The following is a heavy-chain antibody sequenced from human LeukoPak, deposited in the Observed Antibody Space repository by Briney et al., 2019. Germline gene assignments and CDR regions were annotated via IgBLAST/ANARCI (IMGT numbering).Heavy chain of an antibody. CDR3: ARTTRSEYYYGMDV. Sequence: SETLSLTCTVSGGSISSSSYYWGWIRQPPGEGLEWIGSIYYSGSTYYNPSLKSRVTISVDTSKNQFSLNLSSVTAADTAVYYCARTTRSEYYYGMDVWGQGTTVTVSS. CDR1: GGSISSSSYY. CDR2: IYYSGST. J-gene: IGHJ6*02. D-gene: IGHD1-14*01. V-gene: IGHV4-39*01.